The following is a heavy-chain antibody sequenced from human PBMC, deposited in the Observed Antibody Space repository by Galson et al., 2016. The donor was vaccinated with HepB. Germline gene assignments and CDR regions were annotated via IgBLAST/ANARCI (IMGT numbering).Heavy chain of an antibody. D-gene: IGHD6-25*01. CDR1: GFTFGAYT. J-gene: IGHJ6*02. CDR2: VSSDSLPK. CDR3: ARDRGYWGMDV. Sequence: SLRLSCAASGFTFGAYTMNWVRQSPGKGLEWVSTVSSDSLPKYYADSVGGRFTVSRDNVNNALFLQMNSLRADDTGAYYCARDRGYWGMDVWGQGTTVTISS. V-gene: IGHV3-21*03.